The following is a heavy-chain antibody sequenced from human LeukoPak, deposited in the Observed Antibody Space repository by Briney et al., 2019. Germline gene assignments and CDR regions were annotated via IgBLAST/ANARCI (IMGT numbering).Heavy chain of an antibody. CDR1: GFTFSTSG. J-gene: IGHJ4*02. Sequence: GGSLRLSCVASGFTFSTSGMHWVRQAPGKGLEWVTFIRFDGSDKYYADSVKGRFTVSRDNSNNTLHLQMNNLRPEDTAVYYCAKPPGGTYCCGYYDMRDYWGQGTLVIVSS. V-gene: IGHV3-30*02. CDR2: IRFDGSDK. CDR3: AKPPGGTYCCGYYDMRDY. D-gene: IGHD2-15*01.